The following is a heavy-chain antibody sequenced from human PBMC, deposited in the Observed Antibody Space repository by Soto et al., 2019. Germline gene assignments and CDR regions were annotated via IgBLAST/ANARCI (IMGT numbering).Heavy chain of an antibody. CDR3: ARSWSGTTSGRVDV. CDR2: INWDGYSI. D-gene: IGHD3-3*01. J-gene: IGHJ6*02. Sequence: GGSLRLSCVASGFNFDDHVMHWVRQVPGKGLEWVGHINWDGYSIGYGGSVRGRFTISRDNAKNTLYLQMNSLRREDTALYYCARSWSGTTSGRVDVWGQGTTVTVSS. CDR1: GFNFDDHV. V-gene: IGHV3-9*01.